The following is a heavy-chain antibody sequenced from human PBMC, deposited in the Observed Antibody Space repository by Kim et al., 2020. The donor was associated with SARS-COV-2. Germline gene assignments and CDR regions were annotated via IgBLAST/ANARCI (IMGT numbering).Heavy chain of an antibody. CDR3: ARDVVEDYYDSSGYSH. Sequence: SVKVSCKASGGTFSSYAISWVRQAPGQGLEWMGGIIPIFGTANYAQKFQGRVTITADESTSTAYMELSSLRSEDTAVYYCARDVVEDYYDSSGYSHWGQGTLVTVSS. V-gene: IGHV1-69*13. CDR1: GGTFSSYA. CDR2: IIPIFGTA. J-gene: IGHJ4*02. D-gene: IGHD3-22*01.